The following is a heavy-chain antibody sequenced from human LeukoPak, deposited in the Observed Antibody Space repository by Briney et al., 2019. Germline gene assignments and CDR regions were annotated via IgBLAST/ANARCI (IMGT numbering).Heavy chain of an antibody. V-gene: IGHV1-18*01. CDR1: GYTFTSYG. CDR2: ISAYNGNT. Sequence: ASVKVSCKASGYTFTSYGISWVRQAPGQGLEWMGWISAYNGNTNYAQKLQGRVTMTTDTSTSTAYMELRSLRSDDTAVYYCARVRAAPRDYYDFWSGQTSGYMDVWGKGTTVTVSS. CDR3: ARVRAAPRDYYDFWSGQTSGYMDV. D-gene: IGHD3-3*01. J-gene: IGHJ6*03.